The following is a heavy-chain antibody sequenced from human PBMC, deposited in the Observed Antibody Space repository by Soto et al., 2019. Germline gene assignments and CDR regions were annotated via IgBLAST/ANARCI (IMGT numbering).Heavy chain of an antibody. CDR3: ARGEEDEVRGSYNFLAP. V-gene: IGHV4-31*03. D-gene: IGHD3-16*01. CDR1: GCSVGMVRVC. CDR2: IYYSGIT. Sequence: SQTLPRRYPFAGCSVGMVRVCWPWIRQHPGNCLEWIGYIYYSGITSYNPSLRSRVNISADMSKNQFSLKLSSVTAADTAIYYCARGEEDEVRGSYNFLAPWGQRTLVIVSS. J-gene: IGHJ5*02.